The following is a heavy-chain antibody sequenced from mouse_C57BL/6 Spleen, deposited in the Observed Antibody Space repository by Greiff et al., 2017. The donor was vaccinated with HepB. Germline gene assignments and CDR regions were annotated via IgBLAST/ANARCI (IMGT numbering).Heavy chain of an antibody. CDR3: ARYDYGSSYWYFDV. D-gene: IGHD1-1*01. V-gene: IGHV7-3*01. CDR1: GFTFTDYY. CDR2: IRNKANGYTT. Sequence: EVKLMESGGGLVQPGGSLSLSCAASGFTFTDYYMSWVRQPPGKALEWLGFIRNKANGYTTAYSSSVKGRFTISRDNYQSILYLQMNALRAEDSATYYCARYDYGSSYWYFDVWGTGTTVTVSS. J-gene: IGHJ1*03.